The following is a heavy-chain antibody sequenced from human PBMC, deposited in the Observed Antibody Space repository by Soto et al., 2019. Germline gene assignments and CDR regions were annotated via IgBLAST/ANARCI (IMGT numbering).Heavy chain of an antibody. V-gene: IGHV3-23*01. CDR1: GFTFSSYA. J-gene: IGHJ4*02. Sequence: GGSLRLSCAASGFTFSSYAISWVRQAPGKGLEWVSGISASGRNTYYPDSVKGRFTTSRDNSKNTLYLQMNNLRVEDTAVYYCADGGEWSFNFEYWGLGTLVTVSS. D-gene: IGHD3-16*02. CDR3: ADGGEWSFNFEY. CDR2: ISASGRNT.